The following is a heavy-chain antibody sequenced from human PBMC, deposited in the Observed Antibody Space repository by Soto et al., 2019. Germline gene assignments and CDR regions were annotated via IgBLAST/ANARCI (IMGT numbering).Heavy chain of an antibody. J-gene: IGHJ3*02. CDR2: IHYSGSA. CDR3: GAYIGAGSYFRSSAFDI. Sequence: SETLSLTCTVSSGSISSGGYHWSWIRQHPGQGLEWIGYIHYSGSAYYNPSLKSRLSMSIDTSKNQFSLKLSSVTAADTAVYYCGAYIGAGSYFRSSAFDIWGQGTMVTVSS. CDR1: SGSISSGGYH. D-gene: IGHD3-10*01. V-gene: IGHV4-31*03.